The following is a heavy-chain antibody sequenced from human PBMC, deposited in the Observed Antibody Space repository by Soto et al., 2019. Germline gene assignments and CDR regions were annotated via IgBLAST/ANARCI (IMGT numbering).Heavy chain of an antibody. D-gene: IGHD2-8*02. CDR2: INHSGST. J-gene: IGHJ6*02. V-gene: IGHV4-34*01. CDR1: GGSFSGYY. Sequence: SETLSLTCAVYGGSFSGYYWSWIRQPPGKGLEWIGEINHSGSTNYNPSLKSRVTISVDTSNNQFSLKLSSVTAADTAVYYCARTRGLRHHYYYGMDVWGQGTTVTVSS. CDR3: ARTRGLRHHYYYGMDV.